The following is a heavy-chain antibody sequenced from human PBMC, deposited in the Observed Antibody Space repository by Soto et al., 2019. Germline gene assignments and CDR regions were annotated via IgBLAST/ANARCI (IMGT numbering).Heavy chain of an antibody. CDR1: GGTFSSYA. CDR2: LIPIFGTA. Sequence: QVQLVQSGAEVKKPGSSVKVSCKASGGTFSSYAISWVRQAPGQGLEWMGGLIPIFGTANYAQKFQGRVTITADESTSAAYMERSSLRSEDTAVYYCARGGSAWSSTVVNFYYYYGMDVWGQGTTVTVSS. CDR3: ARGGSAWSSTVVNFYYYYGMDV. V-gene: IGHV1-69*01. D-gene: IGHD4-17*01. J-gene: IGHJ6*02.